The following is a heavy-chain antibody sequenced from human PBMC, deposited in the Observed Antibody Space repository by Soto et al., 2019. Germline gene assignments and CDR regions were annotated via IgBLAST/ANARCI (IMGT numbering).Heavy chain of an antibody. J-gene: IGHJ2*01. Sequence: QLQLQESGPGLVKPSETLSLTCTVSGGSISSSSYYWGWIRQPPGKGLEWIGSIYYSGNTYYNPSLKSRVIKSVDTSKNQFSVKLSSVTAADTAVYYCARHENDRYYDISFDLWGRSTLVTVSS. D-gene: IGHD3-9*01. CDR3: ARHENDRYYDISFDL. V-gene: IGHV4-39*01. CDR2: IYYSGNT. CDR1: GGSISSSSYY.